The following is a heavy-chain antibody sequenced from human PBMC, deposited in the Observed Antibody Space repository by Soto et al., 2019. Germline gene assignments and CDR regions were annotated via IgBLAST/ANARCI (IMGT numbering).Heavy chain of an antibody. J-gene: IGHJ4*02. Sequence: ASVKVSCKASGNTFTGDFMHWVRQAPGQGLEWMGWINPKSGGTNFAQKFQGRVTLTGDTSTSTAYMELSSLRSDDTAVYYCARDSVDYYDSSGYDYWGQGTLVTVSS. CDR2: INPKSGGT. D-gene: IGHD3-22*01. CDR3: ARDSVDYYDSSGYDY. V-gene: IGHV1-2*02. CDR1: GNTFTGDF.